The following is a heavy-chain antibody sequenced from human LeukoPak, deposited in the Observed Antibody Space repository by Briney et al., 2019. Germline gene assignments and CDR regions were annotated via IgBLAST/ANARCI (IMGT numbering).Heavy chain of an antibody. CDR1: GFTFSSYV. D-gene: IGHD5-18*01. J-gene: IGHJ4*02. V-gene: IGHV3-33*01. CDR2: IWYDGSNK. CDR3: ASPHQAAMVTWGLDY. Sequence: GGSLRLSCAASGFTFSSYVMHWVRQAPGKGLEWVAVIWYDGSNKYYADSVKGRFTISRDNSKNTLYLQMNSLRAEDTAVYYCASPHQAAMVTWGLDYWGQGTLVTVSS.